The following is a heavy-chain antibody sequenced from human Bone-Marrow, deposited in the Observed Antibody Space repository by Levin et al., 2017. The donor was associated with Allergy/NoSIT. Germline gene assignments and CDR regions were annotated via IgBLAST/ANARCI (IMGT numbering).Heavy chain of an antibody. D-gene: IGHD5-24*01. CDR1: GYTFTGYY. V-gene: IGHV1-2*02. CDR2: INPNSGGT. Sequence: ASVKVSCKASGYTFTGYYMHWVRQAPGQGLEWMGWINPNSGGTNYAQKFQGRVTMTRDTSISTAYMELSRLRSDDTAVYYCAARGGGYNPSGGFQSSIDYWGQGTLVTVSS. J-gene: IGHJ4*02. CDR3: AARGGGYNPSGGFQSSIDY.